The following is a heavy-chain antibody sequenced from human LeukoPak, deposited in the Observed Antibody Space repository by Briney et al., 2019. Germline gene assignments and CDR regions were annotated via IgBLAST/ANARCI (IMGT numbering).Heavy chain of an antibody. J-gene: IGHJ4*02. V-gene: IGHV4-38-2*02. CDR3: ASSEVLYDSSGYYLGY. CDR1: GYSISSGYY. D-gene: IGHD3-22*01. CDR2: IYTSGST. Sequence: PSETLSLTCTVSGYSISSGYYWGWIRQPPGKGLEWIGRIYTSGSTNYNPSLKSRVTMSVDTSKNQFSLKLSSVTAADTAVYYCASSEVLYDSSGYYLGYWGQGTLVTVSS.